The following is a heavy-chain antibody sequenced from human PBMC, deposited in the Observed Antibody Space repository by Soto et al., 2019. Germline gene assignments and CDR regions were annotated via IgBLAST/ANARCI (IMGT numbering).Heavy chain of an antibody. CDR2: INTNTGNP. CDR3: ARDKAPKSSIAARPKWFDP. CDR1: GYTFTSYA. Sequence: ASVKVSCKASGYTFTSYAMNWVRQAPGQGLEWMGWINTNTGNPTYAQGFTGRFVFSLDTSVSTAYLQNCSLKAEDTAVYYCARDKAPKSSIAARPKWFDPWGQGTLVTVSS. J-gene: IGHJ5*02. V-gene: IGHV7-4-1*01. D-gene: IGHD6-6*01.